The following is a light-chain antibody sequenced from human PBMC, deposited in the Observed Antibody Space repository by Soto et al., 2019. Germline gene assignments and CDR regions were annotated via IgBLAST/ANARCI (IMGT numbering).Light chain of an antibody. CDR1: QGISSY. J-gene: IGKJ4*01. CDR2: GAS. CDR3: QQYNRYSLT. V-gene: IGKV1-9*01. Sequence: IQLTQSPSSLSASVGDRVTITCRASQGISSYLAWYQQKPGKAPKLLISGASALQSGVPSRFSGSGSGTEFALTISGLQPDDFGSYYCQQYNRYSLTFGGGTKVDIK.